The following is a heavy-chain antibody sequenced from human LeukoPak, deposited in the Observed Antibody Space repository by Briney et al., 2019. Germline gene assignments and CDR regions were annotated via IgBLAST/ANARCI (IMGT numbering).Heavy chain of an antibody. CDR3: AELGITMIGGV. V-gene: IGHV3-21*01. Sequence: GGSLRLSCTASGFTFSSYSMNWVRQAPGKGLEWVSSISSRSSYIYYADSVKGRFTISRDNAKNSLYLQMNSLRAEDTAVYYCAELGITMIGGVWGKGTTVTISS. D-gene: IGHD3-10*02. CDR2: ISSRSSYI. CDR1: GFTFSSYS. J-gene: IGHJ6*04.